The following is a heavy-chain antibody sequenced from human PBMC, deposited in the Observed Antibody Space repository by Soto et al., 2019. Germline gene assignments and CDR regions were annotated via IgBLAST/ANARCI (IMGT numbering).Heavy chain of an antibody. J-gene: IGHJ6*02. CDR3: ARVGYCTNGVCYYDYYYGMDV. D-gene: IGHD2-8*01. Sequence: QVQLVQSGTEVKKPGASVKVSCEASGYTFTSYGISWVRQAPGQGLEWMGWISGYNGNTSSAQKRQGRFTKNTDTSTSTAYMELRSLRSDDTAVYYCARVGYCTNGVCYYDYYYGMDVWGQGTTVIVSS. CDR2: ISGYNGNT. V-gene: IGHV1-18*01. CDR1: GYTFTSYG.